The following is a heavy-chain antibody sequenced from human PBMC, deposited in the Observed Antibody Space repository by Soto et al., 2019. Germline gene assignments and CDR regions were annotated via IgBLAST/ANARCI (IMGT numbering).Heavy chain of an antibody. J-gene: IGHJ4*02. CDR2: ISSSSSYI. Sequence: VGSLRLSCAASGFTFSSYSMNWVRQAPGKGLEWVSSISSSSSYIYYADSVKGRFTISRDNAKNSLYLQMNSLRAEDTAVYYCARMASEYSGYYIDYWGQGTLVTVSS. CDR1: GFTFSSYS. D-gene: IGHD5-12*01. CDR3: ARMASEYSGYYIDY. V-gene: IGHV3-21*01.